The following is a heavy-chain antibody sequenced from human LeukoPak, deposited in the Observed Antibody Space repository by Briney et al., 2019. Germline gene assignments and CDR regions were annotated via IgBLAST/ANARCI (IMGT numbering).Heavy chain of an antibody. V-gene: IGHV1-18*01. CDR1: GYTFTSYG. CDR3: ARAESLYGGNLAAAFDI. Sequence: ASVKVSCKASGYTFTSYGISWVRQAPGQGLEWMGWISAYNGNTNYEQKFQGRVTMTTDTSTSTAYVELRSLRSDDTALYYCARAESLYGGNLAAAFDIWGQGTMVTVSS. D-gene: IGHD4-23*01. CDR2: ISAYNGNT. J-gene: IGHJ3*02.